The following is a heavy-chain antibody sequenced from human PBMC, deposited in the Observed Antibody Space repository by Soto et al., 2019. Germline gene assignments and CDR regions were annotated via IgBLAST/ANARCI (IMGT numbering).Heavy chain of an antibody. CDR1: GGPFSTYA. Sequence: QLVQSGAEVKKPGSSVKVSCKASGGPFSTYAISWVRQAPGQGLEWMGGIIPIFGTANYAQRFLGRVKISADDSTSTAYMELRSLTSDDKAVYYCAKALTMASPNWVDPWGQGTPVTVSS. D-gene: IGHD3-10*01. V-gene: IGHV1-69*01. CDR3: AKALTMASPNWVDP. J-gene: IGHJ5*02. CDR2: IIPIFGTA.